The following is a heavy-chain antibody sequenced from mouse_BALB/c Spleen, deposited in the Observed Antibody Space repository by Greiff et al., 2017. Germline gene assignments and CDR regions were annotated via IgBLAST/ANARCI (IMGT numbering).Heavy chain of an antibody. J-gene: IGHJ3*01. D-gene: IGHD2-4*01. V-gene: IGHV1-80*01. CDR3: ARWDYDGFAY. Sequence: QVQLKQSGAELVRPGSSVKISCKASGYAFSSYWMNWVKQRPGQGLEWIGQIYPGDGDTNYNGKFKGKATLTADKSSSTAYMQLSSLTSEDSAVYFCARWDYDGFAYWGQGTLVTVSA. CDR2: IYPGDGDT. CDR1: GYAFSSYW.